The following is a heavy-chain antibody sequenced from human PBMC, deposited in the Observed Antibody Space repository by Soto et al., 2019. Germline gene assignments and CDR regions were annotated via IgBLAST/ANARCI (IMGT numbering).Heavy chain of an antibody. CDR3: ARERTPRTGFDY. CDR2: SYYTGAT. CDR1: VGSITGYY. V-gene: IGHV4-59*01. Sequence: SETLSLTCTVSVGSITGYYWSWIRQSPGKGLEWIGCSYYTGATNYNPSLRSRVTISVDTSKNQFSLTLSSATAADTAVYYCARERTPRTGFDYWGQGTLVTVSS. D-gene: IGHD7-27*01. J-gene: IGHJ4*02.